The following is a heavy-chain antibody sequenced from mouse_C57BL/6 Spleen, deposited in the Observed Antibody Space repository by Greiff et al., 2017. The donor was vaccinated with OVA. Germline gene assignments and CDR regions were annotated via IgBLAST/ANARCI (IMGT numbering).Heavy chain of an antibody. CDR3: ARGGITTDGFAY. V-gene: IGHV1-81*01. D-gene: IGHD2-4*01. CDR1: GYTFTSYG. Sequence: QVQLQQSGAELARPGASVKLSCKASGYTFTSYGISWVKQRTGQGLEWIGEIYPRSGNTYYNEKFKGKATLTADKSSSTAYMELRSLTSEDSAVYFCARGGITTDGFAYWGQGTLVTVSA. CDR2: IYPRSGNT. J-gene: IGHJ3*01.